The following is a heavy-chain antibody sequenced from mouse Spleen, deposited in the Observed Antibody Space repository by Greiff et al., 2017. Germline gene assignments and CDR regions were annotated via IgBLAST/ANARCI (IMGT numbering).Heavy chain of an antibody. V-gene: IGHV1S29*02. CDR1: GYTFTDYN. J-gene: IGHJ3*01. Sequence: DVQLQESGPELVKPGASVKISCKASGYTFTDYNMHWVKQSPGKSLEWIGYIYPYNGGTGYNQKFKSKATLTVDNSSSTAYMELRSLTSEDSAVYCSAKGFTALLAYWGQGTLVTGSA. D-gene: IGHD1-2*01. CDR3: AKGFTALLAY. CDR2: IYPYNGGT.